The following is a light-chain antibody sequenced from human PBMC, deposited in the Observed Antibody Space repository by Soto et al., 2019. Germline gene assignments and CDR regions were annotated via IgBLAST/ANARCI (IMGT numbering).Light chain of an antibody. Sequence: QSALTQPPSASGSPGQSVTISCTGTSSDVGGYNFVSWYQQHPGKAPKRMIYEVSKRPSGVPDRFSGSKSGNTASLTVSGLQAEDEADYYCQTFDSSLTISWVFGGGTKLTVL. V-gene: IGLV2-8*01. CDR2: EVS. CDR1: SSDVGGYNF. J-gene: IGLJ3*02. CDR3: QTFDSSLTISWV.